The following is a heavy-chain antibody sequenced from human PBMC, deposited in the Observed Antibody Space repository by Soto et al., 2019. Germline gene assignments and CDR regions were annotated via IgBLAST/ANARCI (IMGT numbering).Heavy chain of an antibody. D-gene: IGHD6-19*01. J-gene: IGHJ3*02. Sequence: SVKVTCQASGGTFSSYAISWVRQAPGQGLEWMGGIIPIFGTANYAQKFQGRVTITADKSTSTAYMELSSLRSEDTAVYYRARDLSEAVAGTVYDAFDIWGQGTMVTVSS. V-gene: IGHV1-69*06. CDR3: ARDLSEAVAGTVYDAFDI. CDR2: IIPIFGTA. CDR1: GGTFSSYA.